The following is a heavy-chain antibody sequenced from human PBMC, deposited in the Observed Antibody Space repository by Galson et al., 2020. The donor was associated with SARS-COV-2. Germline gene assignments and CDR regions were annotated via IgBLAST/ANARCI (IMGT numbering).Heavy chain of an antibody. D-gene: IGHD7-27*01. CDR2: IWYDGSNK. CDR3: ARDYGVGLSGTGDWGY. CDR1: GFTFSSYG. Sequence: GESLKISCAASGFTFSSYGMHWVRQAPGKGLEWVAVIWYDGSNKYYADSVKGRFTISRDNSKNTLYLQMNSLRAEDTAVYYCARDYGVGLSGTGDWGYWGQGTLVTVSS. V-gene: IGHV3-33*01. J-gene: IGHJ4*02.